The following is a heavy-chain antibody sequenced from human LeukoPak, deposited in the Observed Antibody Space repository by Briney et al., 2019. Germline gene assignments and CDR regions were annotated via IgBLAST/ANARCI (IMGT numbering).Heavy chain of an antibody. V-gene: IGHV3-15*01. CDR1: GFTFSNAW. D-gene: IGHD2-2*01. CDR3: PSTSRLCTSTSCYYYAMDV. CDR2: IKSKTDGGTT. J-gene: IGHJ6*02. Sequence: GGSLRLSCAASGFTFSNAWMTWVRQAPGKGLEWVGRIKSKTDGGTTDYAAPVKGRITISRDDSKNTLYLQMNSLKTEDTAVYYCPSTSRLCTSTSCYYYAMDVWGQGTTITVSS.